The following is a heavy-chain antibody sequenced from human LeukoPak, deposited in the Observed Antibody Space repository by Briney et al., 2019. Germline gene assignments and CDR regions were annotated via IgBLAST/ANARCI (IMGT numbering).Heavy chain of an antibody. Sequence: SVKVSCKASGYTFTSYGISWVRQAPGQGLEWMGCISAYNGNTNYAQNLQGRVTMTTDASTSTAYMELRTLTSDGTAVYYCARDKGVVSGYDYGKDFEYWGQGTLVTVSS. CDR3: ARDKGVVSGYDYGKDFEY. D-gene: IGHD5-12*01. CDR2: ISAYNGNT. CDR1: GYTFTSYG. V-gene: IGHV1-18*01. J-gene: IGHJ4*02.